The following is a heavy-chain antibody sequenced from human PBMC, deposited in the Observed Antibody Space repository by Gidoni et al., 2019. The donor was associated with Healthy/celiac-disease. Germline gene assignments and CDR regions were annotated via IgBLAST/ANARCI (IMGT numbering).Heavy chain of an antibody. V-gene: IGHV3-53*01. Sequence: EVQLVESGGGLIQPGGSLRLSCAASGFTVSSNYMSWVRRAPGQGMEWVSVIYSGGSTYYADAVKGRFTISRDNSKNTLYLQMNSLRAEDTAVYYCARDFRGNWGQGTLVTVSS. J-gene: IGHJ4*02. D-gene: IGHD6-13*01. CDR1: GFTVSSNY. CDR2: IYSGGST. CDR3: ARDFRGN.